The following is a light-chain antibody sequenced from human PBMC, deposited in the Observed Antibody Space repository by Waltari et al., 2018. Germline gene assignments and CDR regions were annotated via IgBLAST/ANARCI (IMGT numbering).Light chain of an antibody. CDR1: QSVGRT. CDR3: KKYGTRPAT. Sequence: RATLYCRASQSVGRTLAWYKQRPCQAPRLLIYDASSRAKGIPDRFSGSGSGTDFSLTISRLEPEDFAVYYCKKYGTRPATFGQGTKVEVK. V-gene: IGKV3-20*01. CDR2: DAS. J-gene: IGKJ1*01.